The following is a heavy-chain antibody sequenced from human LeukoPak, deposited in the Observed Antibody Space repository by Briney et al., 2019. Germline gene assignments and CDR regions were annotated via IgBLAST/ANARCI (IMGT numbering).Heavy chain of an antibody. V-gene: IGHV3-30*03. CDR2: ISYDGSNK. CDR3: ARVMVPNYYYYGMDV. Sequence: PGRSLRLSCAASGFTFSSYGMHWVRQAPGKGLEWVAVISYDGSNKYYADSVKGRFTISRDNSKNTLYLQMNSLRAEDTAVYYCARVMVPNYYYYGMDVWGKGTTVTVSS. CDR1: GFTFSSYG. D-gene: IGHD2-8*01. J-gene: IGHJ6*04.